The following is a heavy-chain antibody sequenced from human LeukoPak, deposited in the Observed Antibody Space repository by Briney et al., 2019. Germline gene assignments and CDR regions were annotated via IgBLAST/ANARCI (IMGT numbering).Heavy chain of an antibody. Sequence: SETLSLTCTVSGGSISSSSYYWGWIRQPPGKGLEWIGSIYYSGSTYYNPSLKSRVTISVDTSKNQFSLKLSSVTAADTAVYYCARRGTGLDWFDPWGQGTLVTVSS. J-gene: IGHJ5*02. CDR3: ARRGTGLDWFDP. CDR1: GGSISSSSYY. D-gene: IGHD1-1*01. V-gene: IGHV4-39*07. CDR2: IYYSGST.